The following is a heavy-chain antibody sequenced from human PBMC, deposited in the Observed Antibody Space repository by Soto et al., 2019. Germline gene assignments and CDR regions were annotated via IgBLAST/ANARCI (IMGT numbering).Heavy chain of an antibody. J-gene: IGHJ4*02. CDR3: ARQWSR. Sequence: QLQLQESGPGLVKPSETLSLTCTVSGGSISSSTYHWGWIRQPPGKGLEWIGSIHYSGSTYYNPSLRSRITISVDTSKNQFSLKLTSVTALDPAVYYCARQWSRWGQGTLVTVSS. CDR2: IHYSGST. D-gene: IGHD2-8*01. V-gene: IGHV4-39*01. CDR1: GGSISSSTYH.